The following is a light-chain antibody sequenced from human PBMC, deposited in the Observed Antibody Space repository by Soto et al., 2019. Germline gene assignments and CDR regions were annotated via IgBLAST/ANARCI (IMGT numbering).Light chain of an antibody. CDR3: QHYGSSPPIT. J-gene: IGKJ5*01. CDR2: GAS. Sequence: LYLNTCGRAPLSCTARQSVTSSFLAWYPQKPGQAPRLLIYGASSRATGIADRFSGSGSGTDFTLTISRLEPEDFAVYYCQHYGSSPPITFGQGTRLEIK. CDR1: QSVTSSF. V-gene: IGKV3-20*01.